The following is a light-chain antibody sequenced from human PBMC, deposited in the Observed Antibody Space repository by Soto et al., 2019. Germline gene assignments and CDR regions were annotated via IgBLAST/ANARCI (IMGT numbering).Light chain of an antibody. J-gene: IGLJ2*01. CDR3: QTWGTGIQL. V-gene: IGLV4-69*01. CDR1: SGHSSYA. CDR2: LNSDGSH. Sequence: QPVLTQSPSASASLGASVKLTCTLSSGHSSYAIAWHQQQPEKGPRYLMKLNSDGSHSKGDGIPDRFSGSSSGADRYLTISSLQSEDEADDYCQTWGTGIQLFGGGTKLTV.